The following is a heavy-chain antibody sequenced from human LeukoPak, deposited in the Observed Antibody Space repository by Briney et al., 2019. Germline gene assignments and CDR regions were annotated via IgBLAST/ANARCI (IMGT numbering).Heavy chain of an antibody. CDR3: AKTYSSTWSDWYFDL. CDR1: GLTFNTYG. J-gene: IGHJ2*01. V-gene: IGHV3-23*01. CDR2: ISYNGGST. Sequence: GGSLRLSCVASGLTFNTYGMSWVRQAPGKGLEWVSSISYNGGSTYYADSVKGRFTISRDNSKNTLFLQMNSLRAEDTAVYYCAKTYSSTWSDWYFDLWGRGTLVSVSS. D-gene: IGHD6-13*01.